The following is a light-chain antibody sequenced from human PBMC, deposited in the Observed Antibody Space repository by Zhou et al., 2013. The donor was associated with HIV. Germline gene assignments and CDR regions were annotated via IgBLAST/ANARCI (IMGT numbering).Light chain of an antibody. CDR1: SSDVGRYDY. Sequence: QSVLTQPASVAGSPGQSITISCTGTSSDVGRYDYVSWYQQHPGKAPKLIIHDVTHRPSGVSNRFSGSKSGNTAYLFILGLQAEDEANYYCCSYTNMYSYVFGTGTEVTV. J-gene: IGLJ1*01. CDR3: CSYTNMYSYV. V-gene: IGLV2-14*01. CDR2: DVT.